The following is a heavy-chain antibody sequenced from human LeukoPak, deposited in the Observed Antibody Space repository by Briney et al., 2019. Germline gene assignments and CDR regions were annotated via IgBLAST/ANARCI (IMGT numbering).Heavy chain of an antibody. CDR3: ARAHCSSTSCYKGEVPGAGGNWFDP. J-gene: IGHJ5*02. Sequence: PSETLSLTCTVSGGSISSGSYYWSWIRQPAGKGLEWIGRIYTSGSTNYNPSLKSRVTISVDTSKNQFSLKLSSVTAADTAVYYCARAHCSSTSCYKGEVPGAGGNWFDPWGQGTLVTVSS. V-gene: IGHV4-61*02. CDR2: IYTSGST. CDR1: GGSISSGSYY. D-gene: IGHD2-2*02.